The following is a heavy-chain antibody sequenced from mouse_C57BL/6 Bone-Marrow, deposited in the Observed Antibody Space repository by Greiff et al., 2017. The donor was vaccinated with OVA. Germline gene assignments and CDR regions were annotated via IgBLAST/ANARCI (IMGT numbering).Heavy chain of an antibody. CDR2: IYPGSGNT. CDR3: ARADYYGSSYDAMYY. D-gene: IGHD1-1*01. CDR1: GYTFTDYY. J-gene: IGHJ4*01. V-gene: IGHV1-76*01. Sequence: QVQLKESGAELVRPGASVKLSCKASGYTFTDYYINWVKQRPGQGLEWIARIYPGSGNTYYNEKFKGKATLTAEKSSSTAYMQLSSRTSEDSAVYFCARADYYGSSYDAMYYWGQGTSVTVSS.